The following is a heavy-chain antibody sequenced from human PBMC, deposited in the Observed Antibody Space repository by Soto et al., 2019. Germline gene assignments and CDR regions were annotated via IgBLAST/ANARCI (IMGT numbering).Heavy chain of an antibody. CDR2: INHSGST. Sequence: QVQLQQWGAGLLKPSETLSLTCAVYGGSFSGYYWNWIRQPPGKGLEWIGEINHSGSTNYNPSLKIRVTLSVDTSKNQFSLKLSSVTAADTAVYYCARCYGRNFDYWGQGTLVTVSS. V-gene: IGHV4-34*01. D-gene: IGHD2-2*01. CDR1: GGSFSGYY. CDR3: ARCYGRNFDY. J-gene: IGHJ4*02.